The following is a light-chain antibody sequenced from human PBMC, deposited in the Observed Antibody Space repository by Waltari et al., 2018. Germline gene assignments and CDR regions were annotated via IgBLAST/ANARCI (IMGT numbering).Light chain of an antibody. CDR1: QGISSY. J-gene: IGKJ1*01. V-gene: IGKV1-17*01. Sequence: DIQMTPSPSSLSASVGDTVTITCRASQGISSYLNWFQQKPGKAPKLLIYAATTLQSGVPSRFSGSGSGTEFTLTISSLQPEDFAAYYCLQHNSYPWTFGQGTKVEIK. CDR3: LQHNSYPWT. CDR2: AAT.